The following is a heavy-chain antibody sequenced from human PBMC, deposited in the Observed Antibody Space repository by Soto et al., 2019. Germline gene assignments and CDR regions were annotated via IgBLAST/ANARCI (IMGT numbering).Heavy chain of an antibody. CDR2: IYYSGST. CDR1: GGSISSYY. J-gene: IGHJ5*02. CDR3: ARYGSGSSVWFDP. V-gene: IGHV4-59*01. D-gene: IGHD3-10*01. Sequence: LSLTCTVSGGSISSYYWSWIRQPPGKGLEWIGYIYYSGSTNYNPSLKSRVTISVDTSKNQFSLKLSSVTAADTAVYYGARYGSGSSVWFDPWGQGTLVTVSS.